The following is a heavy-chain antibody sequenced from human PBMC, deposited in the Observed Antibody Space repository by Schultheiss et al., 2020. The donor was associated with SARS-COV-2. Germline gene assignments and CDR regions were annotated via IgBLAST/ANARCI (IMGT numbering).Heavy chain of an antibody. V-gene: IGHV3-30*14. D-gene: IGHD2-2*01. CDR1: GFTFSSYA. Sequence: GGSLRLSCAASGFTFSSYAMHWVRQAPGKGLEWVAVISYDGSNKYYADSVKGRFTISRDNSKNTLYLQMSSLRAEDTAVYYCVKVGGDIVVVPAAMYAFDIWGQGTMVTVSS. CDR2: ISYDGSNK. J-gene: IGHJ3*02. CDR3: VKVGGDIVVVPAAMYAFDI.